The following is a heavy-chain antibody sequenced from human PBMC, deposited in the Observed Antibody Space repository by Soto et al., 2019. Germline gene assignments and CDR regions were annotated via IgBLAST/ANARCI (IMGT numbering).Heavy chain of an antibody. CDR1: GFTFSSYW. CDR2: IKQDGSEI. D-gene: IGHD3-10*01. Sequence: PGGSLRLSCAASGFTFSSYWMSWVRQAPGKGLEWVANIKQDGSEIYYVDSVKGRFTISRDNAKNSLYLQMNSLRAEDTAVYYCARDFYSGSGKLDYWGRGTLVTVSS. J-gene: IGHJ4*02. CDR3: ARDFYSGSGKLDY. V-gene: IGHV3-7*01.